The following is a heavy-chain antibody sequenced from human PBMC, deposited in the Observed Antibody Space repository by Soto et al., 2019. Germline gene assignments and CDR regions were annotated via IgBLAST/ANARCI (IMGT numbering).Heavy chain of an antibody. CDR2: IYPGDSGT. D-gene: IGHD2-15*01. Sequence: GESLKISCKGSGYSFTSYWIGWVRQMPGKGLEWMGIIYPGDSGTRYSPSFQGQVTISADKSISTAYLQWSSLKASDTAMYYCARARYCSGGSCYSPDAFDIWGQGTMVTVSS. CDR1: GYSFTSYW. J-gene: IGHJ3*02. CDR3: ARARYCSGGSCYSPDAFDI. V-gene: IGHV5-51*01.